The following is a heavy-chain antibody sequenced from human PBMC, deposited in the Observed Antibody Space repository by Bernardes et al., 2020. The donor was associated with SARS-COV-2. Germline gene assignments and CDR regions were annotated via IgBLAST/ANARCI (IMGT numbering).Heavy chain of an antibody. CDR3: ARLRYYDFWRHNWFDP. CDR2: ISGSGTTT. V-gene: IGHV3-11*01. J-gene: IGHJ5*02. CDR1: GFTFSDYY. D-gene: IGHD3-3*01. Sequence: GGSLRLSCAASGFTFSDYYMSWIRQAPGKGLEWVSYISGSGTTTHYADSVKGRFTMSRDNAKNSLYLQLNSLRAEDTAVYYCARLRYYDFWRHNWFDPWGQGTLVTVSS.